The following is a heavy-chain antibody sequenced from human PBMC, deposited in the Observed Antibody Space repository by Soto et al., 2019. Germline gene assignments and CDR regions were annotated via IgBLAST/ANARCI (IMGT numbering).Heavy chain of an antibody. Sequence: QVPLVQSGAEVKKLGASVKVSCKASGYTFPAYYIHWVRQAPGQGLEWVGWINPNSGDTNYAQRFQGWVTMTGDTSVSTAYMDLTRLRSDDTSVYYGARGGYTYGYGLDYWGQGTLVTVSS. CDR2: INPNSGDT. CDR1: GYTFPAYY. V-gene: IGHV1-2*04. CDR3: ARGGYTYGYGLDY. D-gene: IGHD5-18*01. J-gene: IGHJ4*02.